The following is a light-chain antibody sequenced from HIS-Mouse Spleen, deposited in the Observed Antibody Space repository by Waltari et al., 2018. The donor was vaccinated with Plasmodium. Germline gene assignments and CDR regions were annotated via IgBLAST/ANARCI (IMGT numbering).Light chain of an antibody. CDR1: QSVSSN. J-gene: IGKJ1*01. Sequence: EIVMTQSPATLSVSPGERATLSCRASQSVSSNLACYQQKPGQAPRLLIYGASARATGIPARVRGSGSGREFTLTISSLQSEDFAVYYSQQYNNWPAWTFGQGTKVEIK. V-gene: IGKV3-15*01. CDR2: GAS. CDR3: QQYNNWPAWT.